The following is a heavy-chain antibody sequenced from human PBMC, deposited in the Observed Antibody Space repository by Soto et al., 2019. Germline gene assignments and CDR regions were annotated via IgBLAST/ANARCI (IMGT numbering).Heavy chain of an antibody. Sequence: PGGSLRLSCAASGFTFSSYGMHWVRQAPGKGLEWVAVIWYDGSNKYYADSVKGRSTISRDNSKNTLYLQMNSLRAEDTAVYYCARDGRCIAVAGTDLTYYYYYGMDVWGQGTTVTVSS. CDR3: ARDGRCIAVAGTDLTYYYYYGMDV. D-gene: IGHD6-19*01. J-gene: IGHJ6*02. CDR2: IWYDGSNK. CDR1: GFTFSSYG. V-gene: IGHV3-33*01.